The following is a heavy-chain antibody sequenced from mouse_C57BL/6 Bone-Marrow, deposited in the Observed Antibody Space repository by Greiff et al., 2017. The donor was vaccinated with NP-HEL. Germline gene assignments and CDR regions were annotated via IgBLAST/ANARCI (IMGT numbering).Heavy chain of an antibody. D-gene: IGHD4-1*01. Sequence: QVHVKQSGAELARPGASVKMSCKASGYTFTSYTMHWVKQRPGQGLEWIGYINPSSGYTKYNQKFKDKATLTADKSSSTAYMQLSSLTSEDSAVYYCARWETGGYWGQGTTLTVSS. CDR3: ARWETGGY. CDR2: INPSSGYT. CDR1: GYTFTSYT. V-gene: IGHV1-4*01. J-gene: IGHJ2*01.